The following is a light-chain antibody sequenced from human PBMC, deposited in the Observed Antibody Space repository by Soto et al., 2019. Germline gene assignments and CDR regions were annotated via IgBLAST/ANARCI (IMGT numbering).Light chain of an antibody. CDR3: QQYNSYSGM. J-gene: IGKJ1*01. Sequence: IQVTQAPSSLSASVGDRVTITCQASQDISNYLNWYQQKPGKAPKLLIFDASSLESGVPSRFSGNGSGTEFTLTISGLQPDDFASYYCQQYNSYSGMFGQGTKVDI. CDR1: QDISNY. CDR2: DAS. V-gene: IGKV1-5*01.